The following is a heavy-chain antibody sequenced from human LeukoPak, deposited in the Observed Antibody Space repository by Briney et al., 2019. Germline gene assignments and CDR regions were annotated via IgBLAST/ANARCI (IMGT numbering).Heavy chain of an antibody. J-gene: IGHJ4*02. CDR3: ARPLGWEAVGFDY. CDR2: INHSGST. V-gene: IGHV4-34*01. CDR1: GGSFSGYY. Sequence: PSETLSLTCAVYGGSFSGYYWSWIRQPPGKGLEWIGEINHSGSTNYNPSLKSRVTISISTSKNQFSLKLTSVTAADTAVYFCARPLGWEAVGFDYWGQGTLVTVSS. D-gene: IGHD6-19*01.